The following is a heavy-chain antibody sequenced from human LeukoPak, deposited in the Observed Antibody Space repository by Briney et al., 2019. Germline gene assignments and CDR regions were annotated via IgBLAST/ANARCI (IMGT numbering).Heavy chain of an antibody. V-gene: IGHV1-2*02. CDR2: INPNSGGT. D-gene: IGHD3-10*01. Sequence: ASVKVSCKASGYTFTGYYMHWVRQAPGQGLEWMGWINPNSGGTNYAQKFQGRVTMTRDTSISTAYMELSRLRSDDTAVYYCARENYYGSGSYLVFWFDPWGQGTLVTVSS. J-gene: IGHJ5*02. CDR1: GYTFTGYY. CDR3: ARENYYGSGSYLVFWFDP.